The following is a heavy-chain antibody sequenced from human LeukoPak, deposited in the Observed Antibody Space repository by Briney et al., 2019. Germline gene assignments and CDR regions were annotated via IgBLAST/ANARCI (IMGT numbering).Heavy chain of an antibody. J-gene: IGHJ3*02. CDR2: ISYDGSNK. CDR1: GFTFSSYG. CDR3: AKDGGYCSSTSCSLGAFDI. Sequence: GRSLRLSCAASGFTFSSYGMHWVRQAPGKGLEWVAVISYDGSNKYHADSVKGRFTISRDNSKNTLYLQMNSLRAEDTAVYYCAKDGGYCSSTSCSLGAFDIWGQGTMVTVSS. D-gene: IGHD2-2*01. V-gene: IGHV3-30*18.